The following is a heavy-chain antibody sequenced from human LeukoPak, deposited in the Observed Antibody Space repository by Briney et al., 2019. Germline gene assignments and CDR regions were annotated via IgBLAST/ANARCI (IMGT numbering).Heavy chain of an antibody. CDR2: IYTSGST. V-gene: IGHV4-4*09. D-gene: IGHD5-18*01. CDR3: ARVDTAMFNFDH. CDR1: GGSISSYY. Sequence: PSETLSLTCTVSGGSISSYYWSWIRQPPGKGLEWIGYIYTSGSTNYNPSLKSRVTISVDTSKNQFSLKLSSVTAADTAVYYCARVDTAMFNFDHWGQGTLVTVSS. J-gene: IGHJ4*02.